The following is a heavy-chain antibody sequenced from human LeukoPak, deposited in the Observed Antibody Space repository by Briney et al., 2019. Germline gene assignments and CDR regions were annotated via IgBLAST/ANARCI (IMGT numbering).Heavy chain of an antibody. CDR1: GFTFSSYA. CDR3: AKTRYYYDSSGYYFDY. CDR2: ISYDGSNK. D-gene: IGHD3-22*01. Sequence: GGSLRLSCAASGFTFSSYAMSWVRQAPGKGLEWMAVISYDGSNKYYADSVKGRFTISRDNSKNTLYLQMNSLRAEDTAVYYCAKTRYYYDSSGYYFDYWGQGTLVTVSS. V-gene: IGHV3-30*18. J-gene: IGHJ4*02.